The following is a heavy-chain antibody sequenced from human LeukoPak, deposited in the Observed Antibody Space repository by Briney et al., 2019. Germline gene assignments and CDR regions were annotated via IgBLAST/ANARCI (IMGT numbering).Heavy chain of an antibody. CDR1: GFTSSSYA. CDR3: AKDLSYHGSGSYYTY. CDR2: ISGSGGST. D-gene: IGHD3-10*01. Sequence: PGGSLRLSCAASGFTSSSYAMSWVRQAPGKGLEWVSAISGSGGSTYYANSVKGRFTISRDNSKNTLYLQMNSLRAEDTAVYYCAKDLSYHGSGSYYTYWGQGTLVTVSS. J-gene: IGHJ4*02. V-gene: IGHV3-23*01.